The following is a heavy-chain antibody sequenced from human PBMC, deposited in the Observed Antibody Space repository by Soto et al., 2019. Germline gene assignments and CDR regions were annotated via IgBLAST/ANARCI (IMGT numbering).Heavy chain of an antibody. J-gene: IGHJ4*02. CDR2: IQKTADGGAT. Sequence: EVQLVESGGDLVKPGGSLRLSLAALGLVFPKNRITWIRQAPGKGLEWVGRIQKTADGGATDYAAPVKGRFTISRDDSKNTLYLQMNSLKTEDTAVYYCTTRTDWGQGTLVTVSS. CDR3: TTRTD. CDR1: GLVFPKNR. V-gene: IGHV3-15*01.